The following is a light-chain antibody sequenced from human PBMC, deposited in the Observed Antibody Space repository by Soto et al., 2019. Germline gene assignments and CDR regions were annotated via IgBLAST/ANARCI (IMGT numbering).Light chain of an antibody. CDR3: QQFNSSPYT. CDR2: TVS. CDR1: QDIRSS. V-gene: IGKV1-9*01. Sequence: DIQLTQSPSFLSASVGDRLTITCRASQDIRSSLAWYQQKPGKAPNLLIYTVSTLQSGVPSRFSGSRSGTEFALTISSAQPEDFATYCCQQFNSSPYTFGGVTKVEI. J-gene: IGKJ4*01.